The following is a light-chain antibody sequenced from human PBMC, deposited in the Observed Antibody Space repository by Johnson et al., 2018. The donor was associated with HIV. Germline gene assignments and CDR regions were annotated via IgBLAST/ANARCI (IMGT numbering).Light chain of an antibody. V-gene: IGLV1-51*01. CDR3: GTWDSSLSADV. Sequence: QSALTQPPSVSAAPGQKVTISCSGSSSDMGNYAVSWYQQLPGTAPKLLIYDSNKRPSGIPDRFSGSKSGTSATLGITGLQTGDEADYYCGTWDSSLSADVVGTGTRVTVL. J-gene: IGLJ1*01. CDR1: SSDMGNYA. CDR2: DSN.